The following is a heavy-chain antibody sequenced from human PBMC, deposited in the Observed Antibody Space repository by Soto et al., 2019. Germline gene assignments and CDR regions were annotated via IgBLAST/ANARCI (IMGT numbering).Heavy chain of an antibody. D-gene: IGHD3-22*01. CDR2: MNPNSGNT. J-gene: IGHJ6*01. V-gene: IGHV1-8*01. Sequence: ASVKVSCKASGYTFTSYDINWVRQATGQGLEWMGWMNPNSGNTGYAQKFQGRVTMTRNTSISTAYMELSSLRSEDTAVYYCARDGSGYRSMAPPMDVWGQGTRVAVSS. CDR1: GYTFTSYD. CDR3: ARDGSGYRSMAPPMDV.